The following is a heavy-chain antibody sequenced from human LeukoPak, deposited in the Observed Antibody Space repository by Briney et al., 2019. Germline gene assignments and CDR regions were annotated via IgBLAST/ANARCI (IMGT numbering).Heavy chain of an antibody. D-gene: IGHD5-24*01. J-gene: IGHJ3*02. CDR3: AGDGYTGDAFDI. CDR1: GGSFSGYY. Sequence: SETLSLTCAVYGGSFSGYYWSWIRQPPGKGLEWIGEINHSGSTNYNPSLKSRVTISVGTSKNQFSLKLSSVTAADTAAYYCAGDGYTGDAFDIWGQGTMVTVSS. V-gene: IGHV4-34*01. CDR2: INHSGST.